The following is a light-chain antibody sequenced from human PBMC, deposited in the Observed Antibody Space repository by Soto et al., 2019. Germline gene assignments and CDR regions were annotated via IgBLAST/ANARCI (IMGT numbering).Light chain of an antibody. Sequence: QSALTQPASVSGSPGQSITISCTGTSSDVGGYNYVSWYQQHPAKAPKLMIYEVTWRPSGVSNRFSGSKSGNTASLTISGLQAEDEADYYCSSYTSSSTYVFGTGTKVTAL. CDR3: SSYTSSSTYV. CDR2: EVT. V-gene: IGLV2-14*01. CDR1: SSDVGGYNY. J-gene: IGLJ1*01.